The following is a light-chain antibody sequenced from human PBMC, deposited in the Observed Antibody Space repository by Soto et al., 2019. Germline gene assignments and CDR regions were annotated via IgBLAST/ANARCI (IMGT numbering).Light chain of an antibody. V-gene: IGLV2-14*01. CDR2: EVT. Sequence: QSALTQPASASGSPGQSITISCTGTTRDVGGSNYVSWYQPYPGKAPKLMIFEVTYRPSGISNRFSGSKSGNTASLSISGLQAEYEDDYYCSSYTSSSTSVVFGGGTQLTV. J-gene: IGLJ2*01. CDR3: SSYTSSSTSVV. CDR1: TRDVGGSNY.